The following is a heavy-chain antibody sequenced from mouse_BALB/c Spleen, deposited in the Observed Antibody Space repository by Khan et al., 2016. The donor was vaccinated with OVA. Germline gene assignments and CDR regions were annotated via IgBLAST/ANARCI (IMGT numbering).Heavy chain of an antibody. Sequence: QVQLKESGPELVKPGASVKMSCKASGYTFTYYVITWVKQRTGQGLEWIGDIYPGSDNAYYNERFNGKATLTSDKSSNTTYMQFSSLTSEDSAVYFCARGDGYYVYFAYWGQGTTLTVSS. J-gene: IGHJ2*01. CDR3: ARGDGYYVYFAY. D-gene: IGHD2-3*01. V-gene: IGHV1-77*01. CDR2: IYPGSDNA. CDR1: GYTFTYYV.